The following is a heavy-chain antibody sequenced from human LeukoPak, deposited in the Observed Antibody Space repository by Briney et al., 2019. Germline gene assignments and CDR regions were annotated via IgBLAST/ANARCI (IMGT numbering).Heavy chain of an antibody. CDR2: INHSGST. V-gene: IGHV4-34*01. CDR1: GGSFSSYY. CDR3: ARGIVAPYYYGSGSYYRFDY. D-gene: IGHD3-10*01. Sequence: SETLSLTCAVYGGSFSSYYWSWIRQPPGKGLEWIGEINHSGSTNYNPSLKSRVTISVDTSKNQFSLKLSSVTAADTAVYYCARGIVAPYYYGSGSYYRFDYWGQGTLVTVSS. J-gene: IGHJ4*02.